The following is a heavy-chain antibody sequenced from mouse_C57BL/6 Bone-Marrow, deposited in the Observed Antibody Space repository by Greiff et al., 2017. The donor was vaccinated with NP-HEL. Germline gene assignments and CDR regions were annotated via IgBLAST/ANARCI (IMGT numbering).Heavy chain of an antibody. CDR3: AREGYVSSYEFDY. D-gene: IGHD1-1*01. J-gene: IGHJ2*01. V-gene: IGHV1-19*01. CDR1: GYTFTDYY. Sequence: VQLQQSGPVLVKPGASVKMSCKASGYTFTDYYMNWVKQSHGKSLEWIGVINPYNGGTSYNQKFKGKATLTVDKSSSTAYMELNSLTSEDSAVYYWAREGYVSSYEFDYWGQGTTLTVSS. CDR2: INPYNGGT.